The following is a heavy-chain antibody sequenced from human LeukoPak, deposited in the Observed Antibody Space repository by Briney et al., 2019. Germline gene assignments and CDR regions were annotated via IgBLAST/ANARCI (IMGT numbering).Heavy chain of an antibody. CDR2: IYYSGST. D-gene: IGHD3-10*01. CDR1: GGSISSGDYY. V-gene: IGHV4-30-4*08. J-gene: IGHJ5*02. Sequence: SETLSLTCTVSGGSISSGDYYWSWIRQPPGKGLEWIGYIYYSGSTYYNPSLKSRVTISVDTSKNQFSLKLSSVTAADTAVYYCAVGVVRGGRKVPYNWFDPWGQGTLVTVSS. CDR3: AVGVVRGGRKVPYNWFDP.